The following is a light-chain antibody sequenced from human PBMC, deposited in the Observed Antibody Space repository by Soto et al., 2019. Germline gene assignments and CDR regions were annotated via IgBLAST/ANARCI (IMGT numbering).Light chain of an antibody. Sequence: DIQLTQSPSFLSASVGDRVIITCRASQDINSYLAWYQVKPGKAPKLLVYTASTLQSGVPSKFSGSGSGTEFALTISGLQPEDFATYYCQQFKSYPITFGQGTRLEIK. CDR2: TAS. V-gene: IGKV1-9*01. J-gene: IGKJ5*01. CDR3: QQFKSYPIT. CDR1: QDINSY.